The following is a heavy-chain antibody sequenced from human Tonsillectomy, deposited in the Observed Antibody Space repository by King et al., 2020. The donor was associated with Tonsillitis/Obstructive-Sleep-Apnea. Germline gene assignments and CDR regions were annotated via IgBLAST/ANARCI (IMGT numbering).Heavy chain of an antibody. CDR1: GGSISSIRYY. CDR2: IYYSGST. V-gene: IGHV4-39*01. Sequence: QLQESGPGLVKPSETLSLTCSVSGGSISSIRYYWVWIRQPPGKGLEWIGSIYYSGSTYYNPSLKSRVTMAVATSRNQFSLKLHSVTAVDTAVYFCASDPGADYWGQGTLVTVSS. CDR3: ASDPGADY. J-gene: IGHJ4*02.